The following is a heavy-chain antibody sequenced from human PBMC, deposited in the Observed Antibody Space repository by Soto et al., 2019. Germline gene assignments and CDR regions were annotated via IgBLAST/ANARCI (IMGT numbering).Heavy chain of an antibody. Sequence: GGSLRLSCAASGFTFSSYWMHWVRQAPGKGLVWVSRINSDGSSTSYADSVKGRFTISRDNAKNTLYLQMNSLRAEDTAVYYCARDAGVGYSYGYGPSYYYGMDVWGQGTTVTVSS. CDR2: INSDGSST. CDR3: ARDAGVGYSYGYGPSYYYGMDV. D-gene: IGHD5-18*01. V-gene: IGHV3-74*01. CDR1: GFTFSSYW. J-gene: IGHJ6*02.